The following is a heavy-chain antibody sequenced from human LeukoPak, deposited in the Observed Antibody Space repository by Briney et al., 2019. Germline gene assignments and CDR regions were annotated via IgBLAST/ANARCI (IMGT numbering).Heavy chain of an antibody. J-gene: IGHJ3*02. CDR3: ARETTVEAFDI. CDR2: IGSSSSSI. CDR1: GFTFSSYA. V-gene: IGHV3-21*01. D-gene: IGHD4-23*01. Sequence: PGGSLRLSCAASGFTFSSYAMSWVRQAPGKGPEWVSSIGSSSSSIYYADSVKGRFTISRDNAKNSLFLQMNGLRAEDTAVYYCARETTVEAFDIWGQGTMVTVSS.